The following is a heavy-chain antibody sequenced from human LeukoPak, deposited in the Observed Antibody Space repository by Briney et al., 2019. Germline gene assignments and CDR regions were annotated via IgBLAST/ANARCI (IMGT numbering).Heavy chain of an antibody. CDR2: IHYNGNT. D-gene: IGHD2-2*01. V-gene: IGHV4-59*01. Sequence: PSETLSLTCTVSGGSISSYYWSWIRQPPGKGLEWIAYIHYNGNTNYNPSLKSRATISLDTSQNQFSLTLSSVTAADTAVYYCARTSQADPLWGQGTLVTVSS. CDR1: GGSISSYY. J-gene: IGHJ4*02. CDR3: ARTSQADPL.